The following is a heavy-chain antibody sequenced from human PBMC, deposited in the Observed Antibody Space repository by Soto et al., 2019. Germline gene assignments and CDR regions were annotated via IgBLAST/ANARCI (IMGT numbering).Heavy chain of an antibody. CDR3: AKDRTFDSSGYYSY. J-gene: IGHJ4*02. CDR2: ISYDGSNK. V-gene: IGHV3-30-3*01. CDR1: GFTFSNYA. Sequence: GGSLRLSCAASGFTFSNYAMHWVRQAPGKGLEWVAVISYDGSNKYYADSVKGRFTISRDNSKNTLYLQMNSLRAEDTAVYYCAKDRTFDSSGYYSYWGQGTLVTVSS. D-gene: IGHD3-22*01.